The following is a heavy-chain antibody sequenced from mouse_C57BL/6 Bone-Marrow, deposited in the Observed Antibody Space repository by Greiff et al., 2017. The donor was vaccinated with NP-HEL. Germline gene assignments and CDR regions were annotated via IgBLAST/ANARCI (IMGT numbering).Heavy chain of an antibody. CDR2: INPYNGGT. V-gene: IGHV1-19*01. CDR3: ARGFITTRFDY. Sequence: EVQRVESGPVLVKPGASVKMSCKASGYTFTDYYMNWVKQSHGKSLEWIGVINPYNGGTSYNQKFKGKATLTVDKSSSTAYMELNSLTSEDSAVYYCARGFITTRFDYWGQGTTLTVSS. CDR1: GYTFTDYY. D-gene: IGHD1-1*01. J-gene: IGHJ2*01.